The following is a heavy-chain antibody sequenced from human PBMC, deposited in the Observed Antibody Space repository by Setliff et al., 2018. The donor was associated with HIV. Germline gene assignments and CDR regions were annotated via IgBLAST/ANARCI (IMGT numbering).Heavy chain of an antibody. CDR2: IYYSGTT. CDR3: ARGSHGTSWTDY. V-gene: IGHV4-39*07. Sequence: PSETLSLTCTVSGGSISSTNYYWGWIRQTPGKGLEWIGSIYYSGTTYYNPSLKSRVTMSVDTSTSRLSLKVHSVTAADTAMYYCARGSHGTSWTDYWGQGTLVTGLL. D-gene: IGHD6-13*01. CDR1: GGSISSTNYY. J-gene: IGHJ4*02.